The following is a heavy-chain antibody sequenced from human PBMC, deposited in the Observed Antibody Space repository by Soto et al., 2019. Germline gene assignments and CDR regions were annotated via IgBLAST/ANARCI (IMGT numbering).Heavy chain of an antibody. CDR1: GFTFSSYW. J-gene: IGHJ3*01. Sequence: GGSLRLSCAASGFTFSSYWMHWVRQAPGKGLVWVSRINSDGSSTSYAGSVKGRFTISRDNAKNTLYLQMNSLRAEDTAVYYCARGGYYYDSSGYYPSWGQGTMVTVSS. D-gene: IGHD3-22*01. CDR2: INSDGSST. V-gene: IGHV3-74*01. CDR3: ARGGYYYDSSGYYPS.